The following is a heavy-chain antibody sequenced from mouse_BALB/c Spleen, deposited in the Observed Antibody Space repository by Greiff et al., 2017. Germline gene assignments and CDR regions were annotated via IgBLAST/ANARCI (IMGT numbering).Heavy chain of an antibody. CDR3: ARKNYRYDYWYFDV. D-gene: IGHD2-14*01. J-gene: IGHJ1*01. CDR2: IWSGGST. Sequence: VKLMESGPGLVQPSQSLSITCTVSGFSLTSYGVHWVRQSPGKGLEWLGVIWSGGSTDYNAAFISRLSISKDNSKSQVFFKMNSLQANDTAIYYCARKNYRYDYWYFDVWGAGTTVTVSS. CDR1: GFSLTSYG. V-gene: IGHV2-2*02.